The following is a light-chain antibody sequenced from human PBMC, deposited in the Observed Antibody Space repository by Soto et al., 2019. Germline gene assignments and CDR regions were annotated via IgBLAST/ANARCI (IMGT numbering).Light chain of an antibody. CDR2: DAS. CDR3: QQRSKWPIT. CDR1: QSVSSF. J-gene: IGKJ5*01. V-gene: IGKV3-11*01. Sequence: EIVLKQSPATLSLTPGERATLSCRASQSVSSFLAWYQQKPGQAPRLLIYDASNKATGIPARFSGSGSGTDFTLTINSLEPEDFAVYYCQQRSKWPITFGQGTRLEIK.